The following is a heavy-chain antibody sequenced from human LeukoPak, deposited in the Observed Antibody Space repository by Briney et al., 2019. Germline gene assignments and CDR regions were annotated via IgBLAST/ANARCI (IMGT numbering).Heavy chain of an antibody. CDR2: IYITGDV. V-gene: IGHV4-59*12. CDR1: GGSMRGYY. CDR3: ARMTAGGLHWGYLDY. Sequence: SETLSLTCTVSGGSMRGYYWSWIRQPPGETLEWLGHIYITGDVKYSPSLRGRVSISIDSSKNQVSLQLSSVTAADTAVYYCARMTAGGLHWGYLDYWGQGTLVAVSS. J-gene: IGHJ4*02. D-gene: IGHD7-27*01.